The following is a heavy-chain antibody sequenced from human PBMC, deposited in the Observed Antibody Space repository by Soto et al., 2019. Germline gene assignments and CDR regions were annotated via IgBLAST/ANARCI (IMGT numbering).Heavy chain of an antibody. Sequence: QLHLVESGGGVVQPGASVRLSCEAAGFTFSAFGMHWVRQAPGKGLEWVAGIRHDGSNDYYSDFAKGRLTISRDNSRDTLYLQITSLRADDSAVYSCASVNTVRSWDHDGMDIWGQGTTVTVSS. CDR3: ASVNTVRSWDHDGMDI. CDR2: IRHDGSND. D-gene: IGHD4-4*01. J-gene: IGHJ6*01. V-gene: IGHV3-33*03. CDR1: GFTFSAFG.